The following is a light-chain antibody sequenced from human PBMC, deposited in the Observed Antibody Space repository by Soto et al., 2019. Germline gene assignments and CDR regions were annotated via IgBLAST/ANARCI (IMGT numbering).Light chain of an antibody. V-gene: IGLV2-14*01. CDR3: GSYTSATTWV. CDR1: SSDVGGYNY. J-gene: IGLJ3*02. Sequence: QSALTQPRSVSGSPGQSVTISCTGTSSDVGGYNYVSWYQQHPGKAPKLMIYEVSNRPSGVSNRFSGSKSGNTASLSISGLQTEDEADYYCGSYTSATTWVFGGGTKLTVL. CDR2: EVS.